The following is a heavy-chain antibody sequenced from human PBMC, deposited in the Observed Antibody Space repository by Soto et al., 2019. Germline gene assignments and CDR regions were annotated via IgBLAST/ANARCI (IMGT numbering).Heavy chain of an antibody. Sequence: GGSLRLSCAASGFIFSNYAMSWVRQPPGKGLEWVSSISGSSDRTYYADSVKGRFSISRDNFRNTLYLQMNSLRAEDTAVYFCAKDIGGYLVGPLDSWGQGTLVTVSS. CDR2: ISGSSDRT. D-gene: IGHD2-21*01. CDR1: GFIFSNYA. J-gene: IGHJ4*02. V-gene: IGHV3-23*01. CDR3: AKDIGGYLVGPLDS.